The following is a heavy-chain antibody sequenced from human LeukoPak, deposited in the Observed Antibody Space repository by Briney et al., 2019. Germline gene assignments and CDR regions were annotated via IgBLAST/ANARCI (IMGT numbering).Heavy chain of an antibody. CDR1: GFTFSSYE. CDR2: ISSSGSTI. V-gene: IGHV3-48*03. J-gene: IGHJ6*03. Sequence: PGGSLRLSCAASGFTFSSYEMNWVRQAPGKGLAWVSYISSSGSTIYYADSVKGRFTISRDNAKNSLYLQMNSLRAEDTALYYCAKGGIHRGYYYYYMDVWGKGTTVTISS. CDR3: AKGGIHRGYYYYYMDV. D-gene: IGHD6-13*01.